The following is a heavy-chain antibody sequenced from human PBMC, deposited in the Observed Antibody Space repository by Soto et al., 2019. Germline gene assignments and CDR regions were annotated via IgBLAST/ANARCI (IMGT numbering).Heavy chain of an antibody. CDR3: ARRGIDTMSGFDALDV. V-gene: IGHV3-13*01. CDR1: GFTFSTYD. J-gene: IGHJ3*01. Sequence: EVLLVESGGGLVQPGGSLRLSCTTSGFTFSTYDMHWVRQVTGKGLEWVSGIVDAGDTYYPDSVKGRFTISRENAKNSLYLQMDSLRVEDTAVYYCARRGIDTMSGFDALDVWGLGTKVTVSS. CDR2: IVDAGDT. D-gene: IGHD6-25*01.